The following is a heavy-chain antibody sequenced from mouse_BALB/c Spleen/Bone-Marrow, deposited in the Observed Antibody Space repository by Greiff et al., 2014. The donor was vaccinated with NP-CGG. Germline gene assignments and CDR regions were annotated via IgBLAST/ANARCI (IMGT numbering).Heavy chain of an antibody. CDR3: TRRGLGRGGFDY. V-gene: IGHV1S22*01. Sequence: LQQSGSELVRPGASVKLSCKASGYTFTSYWMHWVRQRSGQGLEWIGNIYPGSGSTNYDEKFKSKATLTVDTSSSTAYMQLSSLTSEDSAVYYCTRRGLGRGGFDYWGQGTTLTVSS. CDR1: GYTFTSYW. J-gene: IGHJ2*01. CDR2: IYPGSGST. D-gene: IGHD4-1*01.